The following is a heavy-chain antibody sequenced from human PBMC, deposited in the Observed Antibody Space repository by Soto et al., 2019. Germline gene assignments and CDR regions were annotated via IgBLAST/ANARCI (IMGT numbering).Heavy chain of an antibody. CDR2: ISSNNGNT. V-gene: IGHV1-18*01. Sequence: QVQLVQSGAEVKKPGASVKVSCKASGYTFITYGISWVRQAPGQGLEWMGWISSNNGNTNYAQKPQGRVTMTTDTSKTTAYVELRSLRSDETAVYYGARNRPTSSIRARDCYDAMGVWGHGTTVTVSS. J-gene: IGHJ6*02. CDR3: ARNRPTSSIRARDCYDAMGV. CDR1: GYTFITYG. D-gene: IGHD6-6*01.